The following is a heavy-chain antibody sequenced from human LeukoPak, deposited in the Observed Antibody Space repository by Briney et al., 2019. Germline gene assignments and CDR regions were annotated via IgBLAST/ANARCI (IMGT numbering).Heavy chain of an antibody. V-gene: IGHV4-4*02. J-gene: IGHJ3*02. CDR2: IFYSGST. Sequence: SETLSLTCAVSGGSISSNKWWSWLRQPPGKGLEWIGNIFYSGSTYYSPSVKSRVTISLDTSRNQFSLKLNSVTAADTAVYYCARLWYSKRAFDIWGQGTMVTVSS. CDR3: ARLWYSKRAFDI. D-gene: IGHD6-13*01. CDR1: GGSISSNKW.